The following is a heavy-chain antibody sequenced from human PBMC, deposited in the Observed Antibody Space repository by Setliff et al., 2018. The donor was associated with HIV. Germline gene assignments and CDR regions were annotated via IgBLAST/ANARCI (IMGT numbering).Heavy chain of an antibody. CDR1: GGSISSYY. CDR3: ARYPYNFWSGYLDY. V-gene: IGHV4-59*01. Sequence: KTSETLSLTCTVSGGSISSYYWSWIRQPPGKGLEWIGYIYYSGSTNYNPSLKSRVTISVDTSKNQFSLKLSSVTAADTAVYYCARYPYNFWSGYLDYWGQGTLVTVSS. CDR2: IYYSGST. J-gene: IGHJ4*02. D-gene: IGHD3-3*01.